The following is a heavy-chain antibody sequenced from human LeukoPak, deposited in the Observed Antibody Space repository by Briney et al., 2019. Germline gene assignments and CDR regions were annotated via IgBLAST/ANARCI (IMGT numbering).Heavy chain of an antibody. V-gene: IGHV3-74*01. D-gene: IGHD2-8*01. CDR1: GFTFSTYW. CDR3: ARDADGPGSLIDY. Sequence: GGSLRLSCAASGFTFSTYWMQWVRQAPGKGLVWVSRINNDGSGTTCADSVKGRFTISRDNPKNTVFLQMNSLRAEDTAVYYCARDADGPGSLIDYWGQGALVTVSS. J-gene: IGHJ4*02. CDR2: INNDGSGT.